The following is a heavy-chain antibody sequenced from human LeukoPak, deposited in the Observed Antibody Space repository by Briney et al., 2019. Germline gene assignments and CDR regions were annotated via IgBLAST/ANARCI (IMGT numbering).Heavy chain of an antibody. D-gene: IGHD2-2*02. J-gene: IGHJ4*02. CDR1: GFTFSSYW. Sequence: SGGSLRLSCAASGFTFSSYWMSWVRQAPGKGLEWVANIKQDGSEKYYVDSVKGRFTISRDNAKNSLYLQMNSLRAEDTAVYYCAREGYCSSTSCYIVDYWGQGTLVTVSS. CDR3: AREGYCSSTSCYIVDY. V-gene: IGHV3-7*01. CDR2: IKQDGSEK.